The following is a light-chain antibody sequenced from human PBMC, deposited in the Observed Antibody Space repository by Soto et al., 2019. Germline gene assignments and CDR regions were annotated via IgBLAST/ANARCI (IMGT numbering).Light chain of an antibody. J-gene: IGLJ2*01. CDR2: GNT. V-gene: IGLV1-40*01. Sequence: QSVLTQPPSVSGAPGQRVTISCTGSSSKIGADYDVHWYQQLPGTAPKLLIYGNTNRPSGVPDRFSGSKSGTSASLAITGLQAEDEADYYCQSYDTSLRGPHLVFGGGTKVTVL. CDR1: SSKIGADYD. CDR3: QSYDTSLRGPHLV.